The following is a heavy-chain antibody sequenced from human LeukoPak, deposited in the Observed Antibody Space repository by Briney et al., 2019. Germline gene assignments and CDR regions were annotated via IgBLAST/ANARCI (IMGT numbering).Heavy chain of an antibody. CDR3: ARVRRPHWFDP. CDR1: GGSISSGSYY. CDR2: IYTSGST. D-gene: IGHD1-1*01. J-gene: IGHJ5*02. Sequence: SETPSLTCTVSGGSISSGSYYWSWIGQPAGKGLEWIGRIYTSGSTNYNPSLKSRVTMSVDTSKNQFSLKLSSVTAADTAVYYCARVRRPHWFDPWGQGTLVTVSS. V-gene: IGHV4-61*02.